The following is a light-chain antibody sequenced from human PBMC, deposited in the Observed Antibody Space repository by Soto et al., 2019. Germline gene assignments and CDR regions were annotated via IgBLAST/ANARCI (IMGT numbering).Light chain of an antibody. J-gene: IGLJ2*01. CDR2: EVS. CDR3: SSYVNYNTFVI. Sequence: QSALTQPASVSGSPGQSITISCTGTRRDVGGYNYVSWHQQHPGKAPKVVITEVSNRPSGVSNRFSGSKSGNTASLTISGLQAEDEADYYCSSYVNYNTFVIFGGGTKLTVL. CDR1: RRDVGGYNY. V-gene: IGLV2-14*01.